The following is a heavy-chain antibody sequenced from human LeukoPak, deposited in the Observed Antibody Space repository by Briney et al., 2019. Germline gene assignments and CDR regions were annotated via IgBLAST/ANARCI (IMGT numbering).Heavy chain of an antibody. CDR2: IYYSGGT. V-gene: IGHV4-59*01. J-gene: IGHJ4*02. CDR3: AREPPGAGHFDY. Sequence: SETLFLTCTVSGGSINYYYWMWIRQPPGKGLEWIGYIYYSGGTHYNPSLKSRVTMLVDTSKNQFSLKLPAVTAADTAVYYCAREPPGAGHFDYWGQGSLVTVSS. D-gene: IGHD7-27*01. CDR1: GGSINYYY.